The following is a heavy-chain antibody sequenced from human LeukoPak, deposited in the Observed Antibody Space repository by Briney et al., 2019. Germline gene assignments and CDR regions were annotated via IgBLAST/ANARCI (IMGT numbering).Heavy chain of an antibody. V-gene: IGHV3-11*04. Sequence: GGSLRLSCAASGFTSSVYYMSWIRPAPGEGRGWVSYIISSGSSIDYADSVKGRFSISSDNAKDSLYLHMNSLSAGDTAVYDCERPYYCNSSADYNWFDPWGQGTLVTVSS. J-gene: IGHJ5*02. D-gene: IGHD3-22*01. CDR1: GFTSSVYY. CDR3: ERPYYCNSSADYNWFDP. CDR2: IISSGSSI.